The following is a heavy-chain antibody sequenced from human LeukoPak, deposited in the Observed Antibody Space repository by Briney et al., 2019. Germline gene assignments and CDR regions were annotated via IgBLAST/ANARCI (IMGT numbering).Heavy chain of an antibody. CDR3: ARIISGSGKNLDY. V-gene: IGHV3-23*01. J-gene: IGHJ4*02. Sequence: GGSLRLSCAASAFTFSTYAMRWVRQAPGQGPDWVASISDTGGGTYYADSMKGRFTISRDNSNNMLYLQMNSLRAEATAVYYCARIISGSGKNLDYGGQGALVSVSS. CDR2: ISDTGGGT. CDR1: AFTFSTYA. D-gene: IGHD6-25*01.